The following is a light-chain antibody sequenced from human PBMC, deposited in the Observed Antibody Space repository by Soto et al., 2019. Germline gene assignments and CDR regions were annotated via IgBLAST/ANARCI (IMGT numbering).Light chain of an antibody. CDR3: QQYGSSPPTT. J-gene: IGKJ4*01. CDR2: GAS. Sequence: IGSAQSPGTLSLSPGERATLSCRNSQSVSSSYLAWYQQKPGQAPRLLIYGASSRATGIPDRFSGSGSGTDFTLTISRLEPEDFAVYYCQQYGSSPPTTFGGGTKVDI. V-gene: IGKV3-20*01. CDR1: QSVSSSY.